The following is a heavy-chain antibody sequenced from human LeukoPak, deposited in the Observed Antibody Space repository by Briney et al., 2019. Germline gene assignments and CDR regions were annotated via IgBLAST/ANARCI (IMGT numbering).Heavy chain of an antibody. Sequence: SETLSLACAVYGGSFSGYYWSWIRQPPGKGLEWIGEINHSGSTNYNPSLKSRVTISVDTSKNQFSLKLSSVTAADTAVYYCARVWELQGGDAFDIWGQGTMVTVSS. CDR1: GGSFSGYY. V-gene: IGHV4-34*01. D-gene: IGHD1-26*01. CDR3: ARVWELQGGDAFDI. J-gene: IGHJ3*02. CDR2: INHSGST.